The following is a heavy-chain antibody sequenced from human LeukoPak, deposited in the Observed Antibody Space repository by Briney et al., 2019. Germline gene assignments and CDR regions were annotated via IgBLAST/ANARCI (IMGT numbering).Heavy chain of an antibody. J-gene: IGHJ6*02. Sequence: SETLSLTCAVYGGSFSGYYWSWIRQPPGKGLEWIGEINHSGSTNYNPSLKSRVTISVETSKNQFSLKLSSVTAADAAVYYCARGVSLITMVRGVMYYYYYGMDVWGQGTTVTVSS. CDR3: ARGVSLITMVRGVMYYYYYGMDV. D-gene: IGHD3-10*01. CDR2: INHSGST. CDR1: GGSFSGYY. V-gene: IGHV4-34*01.